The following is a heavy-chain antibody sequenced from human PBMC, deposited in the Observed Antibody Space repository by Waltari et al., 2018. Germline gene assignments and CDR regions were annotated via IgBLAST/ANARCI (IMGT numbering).Heavy chain of an antibody. Sequence: QLVESGGGLVQPGGSRRLSCVASGFSFSSHWMHWVRQAPGKGLVWVSRINGDGRSIRYADSVRGRFTISRDNAKNTLYLEMNRLRAEDTGVYYCARVSPVEMSDYWGQVTLVAVSS. V-gene: IGHV3-74*01. CDR1: GFSFSSHW. CDR3: ARVSPVEMSDY. J-gene: IGHJ4*02. CDR2: INGDGRSI.